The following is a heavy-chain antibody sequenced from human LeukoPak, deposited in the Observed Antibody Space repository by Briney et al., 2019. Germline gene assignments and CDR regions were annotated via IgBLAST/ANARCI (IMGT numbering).Heavy chain of an antibody. CDR1: GFSFGGYA. Sequence: TGGSLRLSCAASGFSFGGYALHWVRQAPGKGLEWVASISWNSGDIVHADSVKGRFTISRDNAKNSLYLQMDSLRTEDTALYYCVKSGGYATAIRYFDLWAVAPWSLSPQ. D-gene: IGHD2-21*02. J-gene: IGHJ2*01. V-gene: IGHV3-9*01. CDR3: VKSGGYATAIRYFDL. CDR2: ISWNSGDI.